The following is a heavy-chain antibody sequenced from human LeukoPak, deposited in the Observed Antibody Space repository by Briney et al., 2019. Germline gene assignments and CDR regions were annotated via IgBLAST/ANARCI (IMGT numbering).Heavy chain of an antibody. J-gene: IGHJ4*02. V-gene: IGHV3-7*01. CDR2: IKQDGSEE. Sequence: GGSLRLSCAASGFTFSSYWMSWVRQAPGKGLEWVANIKQDGSEENYVDSVKGRFTISRDNAKNSLYLQMNSLRAEDTAIYYCARIIRLEYKLDYWGQGALVTVTS. CDR3: ARIIRLEYKLDY. CDR1: GFTFSSYW. D-gene: IGHD3-16*01.